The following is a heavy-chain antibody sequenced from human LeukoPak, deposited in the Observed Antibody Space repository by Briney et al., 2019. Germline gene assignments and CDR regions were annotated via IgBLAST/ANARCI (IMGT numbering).Heavy chain of an antibody. CDR1: GLTFCSYT. J-gene: IGHJ4*02. V-gene: IGHV3-23*01. Sequence: GGSLRLSCAASGLTFCSYTMSGVRRAPGKGRQGVSALSGSGLSKYYADSGKGRFTISRDNSKNTVYLQMNGLSAEDTAIYYCAKGISPSSSRTFDYWGQGTLVTVSS. D-gene: IGHD6-13*01. CDR3: AKGISPSSSRTFDY. CDR2: LSGSGLSK.